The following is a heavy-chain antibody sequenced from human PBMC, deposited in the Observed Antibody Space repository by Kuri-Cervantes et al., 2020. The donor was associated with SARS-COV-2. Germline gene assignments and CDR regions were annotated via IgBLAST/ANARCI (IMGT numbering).Heavy chain of an antibody. V-gene: IGHV1-3*01. Sequence: ASVKVSCKASGYTFTSYAMHWVRQAPGQRLEWMGWINAGNGNTKYSQKFQGRVTITRDTSASTAYMELSSLRSEDTAVYYCARGNTGWDRYNSVMDLWGPGTTVTVSS. J-gene: IGHJ6*02. CDR1: GYTFTSYA. CDR3: ARGNTGWDRYNSVMDL. D-gene: IGHD1-1*01. CDR2: INAGNGNT.